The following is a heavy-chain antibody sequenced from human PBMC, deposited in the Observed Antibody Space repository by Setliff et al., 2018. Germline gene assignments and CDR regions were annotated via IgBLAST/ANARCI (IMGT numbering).Heavy chain of an antibody. CDR3: SRLARYCSRTTCQTASGAEL. CDR1: GYSLTRYY. J-gene: IGHJ1*01. D-gene: IGHD2-2*01. V-gene: IGHV1-18*01. Sequence: ASVKVSCKASGYSLTRYYMHWVRQAPGQGLEWMGWISAYTGNTNYAQKLQGRVTMTTDSSTNTAYLELRGLTSDDTAVYYCSRLARYCSRTTCQTASGAELWGQGTLVTSPQ. CDR2: ISAYTGNT.